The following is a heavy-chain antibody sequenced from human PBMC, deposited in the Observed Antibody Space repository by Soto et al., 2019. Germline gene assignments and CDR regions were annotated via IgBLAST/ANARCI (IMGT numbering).Heavy chain of an antibody. CDR1: GGSISSGDYY. CDR3: ASRHSSPYFDY. J-gene: IGHJ4*02. CDR2: IYYSGST. V-gene: IGHV4-30-4*01. D-gene: IGHD6-13*01. Sequence: QVQLQESGPGLVKPSQTLSLTCTVSGGSISSGDYYWSWIRQPPGKGLEWIGSIYYSGSTYYNPSLKXRLTXSXYTSKNQFSLKLNSVTAADTAVYYCASRHSSPYFDYWGQGTLVTVSS.